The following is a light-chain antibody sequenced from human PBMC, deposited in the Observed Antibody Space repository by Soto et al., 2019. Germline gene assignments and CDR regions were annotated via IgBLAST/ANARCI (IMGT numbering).Light chain of an antibody. CDR2: EGS. V-gene: IGLV2-23*01. J-gene: IGLJ3*02. CDR3: SSYASSTTPNWV. CDR1: SSDVGSYNL. Sequence: QSALTQPASVSGSPGQSITISCTGTSSDVGSYNLVSWYQQHPGKAPKLMIYEGSKRPSGVSSRFSASKSGNTASLTISGLQTGDEADYYCSSYASSTTPNWVFGGGTKLTVL.